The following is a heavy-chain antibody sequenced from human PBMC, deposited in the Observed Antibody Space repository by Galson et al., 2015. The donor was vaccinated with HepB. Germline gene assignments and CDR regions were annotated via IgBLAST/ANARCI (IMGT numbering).Heavy chain of an antibody. CDR3: ARDLRTQQLVDY. D-gene: IGHD6-13*01. V-gene: IGHV3-53*01. Sequence: SLRLSCAASGFTVSSNYMSWVRQAPGKGLEWVSVIYIGGSTNYADSVKGRFTISRDNSKNTLYLQMNNLGAEDTAVYYCARDLRTQQLVDYWGQGTLVTVSS. CDR2: IYIGGST. CDR1: GFTVSSNY. J-gene: IGHJ4*02.